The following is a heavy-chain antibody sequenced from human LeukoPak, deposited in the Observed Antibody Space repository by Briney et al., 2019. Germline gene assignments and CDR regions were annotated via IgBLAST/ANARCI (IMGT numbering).Heavy chain of an antibody. CDR2: IYYSGST. CDR3: ARAYWIHVIFDH. CDR1: GGSIGSHY. V-gene: IGHV4-59*08. J-gene: IGHJ4*02. D-gene: IGHD2-8*02. Sequence: SETLSLTCTVSGGSIGSHYWTWIRQSPGKGLEWLGYIYYSGSTNYDPSLKNRVTISVDTSKNQFSLNLTSVTAADTAVYYCARAYWIHVIFDHWGQGTLVTVSS.